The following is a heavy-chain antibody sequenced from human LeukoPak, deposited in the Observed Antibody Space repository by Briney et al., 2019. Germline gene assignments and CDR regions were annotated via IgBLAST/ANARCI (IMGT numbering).Heavy chain of an antibody. J-gene: IGHJ4*02. CDR3: ARGGFYCGGDCYVDY. V-gene: IGHV4-34*01. CDR1: GGSFSPYY. Sequence: SETLSLTCAVYGGSFSPYYWSWIRQPPRKGLEWIGEINHSGSTNYNPSLKSRVTISVDTSKNQFSLRLSSVTAADTAVYHCARGGFYCGGDCYVDYWGQGTLVTVSS. D-gene: IGHD2-21*02. CDR2: INHSGST.